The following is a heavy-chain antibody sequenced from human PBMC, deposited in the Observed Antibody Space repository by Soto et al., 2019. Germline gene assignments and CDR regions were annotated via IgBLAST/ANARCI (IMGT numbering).Heavy chain of an antibody. CDR3: ERDYYGSGSPNWFDP. V-gene: IGHV4-4*02. CDR1: GGSISSSNW. Sequence: PSETLSLTCAVSGGSISSSNWWSWVRQPPGKGLEWIGEIYHSGSTNYNPSLKSRVTISVDKSKNQFSLKLSSVTAADTAVYYCERDYYGSGSPNWFDPWGQGTLVTVSS. CDR2: IYHSGST. D-gene: IGHD3-10*01. J-gene: IGHJ5*02.